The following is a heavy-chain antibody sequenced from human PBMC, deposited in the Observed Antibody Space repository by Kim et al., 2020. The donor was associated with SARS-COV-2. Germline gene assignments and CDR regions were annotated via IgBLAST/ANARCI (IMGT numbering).Heavy chain of an antibody. CDR3: TGDDG. CDR1: GFTFSGPW. Sequence: GGSLRLSCAASGFTFSGPWMNWVRQAPGKGLEWVGRIKRQSNGGTTDFAATVKDRFSISRDDSKNTVYLQMNSLITADTGVYCCTGDDGGGQGTLVAVSS. J-gene: IGHJ4*02. CDR2: IKRQSNGGTT. V-gene: IGHV3-15*01.